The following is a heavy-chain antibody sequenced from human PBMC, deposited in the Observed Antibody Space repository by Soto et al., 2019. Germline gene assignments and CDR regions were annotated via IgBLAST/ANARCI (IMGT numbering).Heavy chain of an antibody. V-gene: IGHV3-74*01. CDR2: ISSDGSST. Sequence: EVQLVESGGGLVQPGGSLRLSCVASGFTFSSYWMHWVRQAPGKGLVWVSRISSDGSSTTYADSVKGRFTISRDNAKNTLYLQMNSMRAEDTAVYYCARGGRYYYMDVWGKGTTVTVSS. J-gene: IGHJ6*03. CDR1: GFTFSSYW. D-gene: IGHD3-16*01. CDR3: ARGGRYYYMDV.